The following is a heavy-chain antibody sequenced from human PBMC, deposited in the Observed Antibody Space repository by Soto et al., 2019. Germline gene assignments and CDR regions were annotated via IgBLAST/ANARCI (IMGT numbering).Heavy chain of an antibody. CDR1: GFTFSSYA. CDR2: ISGSGGST. J-gene: IGHJ6*02. D-gene: IGHD2-15*01. Sequence: GGSLRLSCAASGFTFSSYAMSWVRQAPGKGLEWVSAISGSGGSTYYADSVKGRFTISRDNSKNTLYLQMNSLRAEDTAVYYCAKSVDEDPYYYYGMDVWGQGTTVTVSS. CDR3: AKSVDEDPYYYYGMDV. V-gene: IGHV3-23*01.